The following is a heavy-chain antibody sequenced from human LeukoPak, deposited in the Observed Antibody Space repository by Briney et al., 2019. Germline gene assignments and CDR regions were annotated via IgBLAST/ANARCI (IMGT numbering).Heavy chain of an antibody. Sequence: PSETLSLTRIGPGGSISTYYWSWIRQPPGKGLEWIGYIYYSGSTNYNPSLKSRVTISVDTSKDQFSLKLSSVTAADTAVYYCARAPLAGYGDYWGQGTLVSVSS. D-gene: IGHD5-12*01. CDR2: IYYSGST. CDR3: ARAPLAGYGDY. V-gene: IGHV4-59*01. J-gene: IGHJ4*02. CDR1: GGSISTYY.